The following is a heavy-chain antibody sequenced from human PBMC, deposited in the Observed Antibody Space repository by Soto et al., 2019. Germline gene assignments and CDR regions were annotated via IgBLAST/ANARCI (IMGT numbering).Heavy chain of an antibody. V-gene: IGHV3-23*01. CDR2: ISGGGSSR. CDR3: AKDYDVRFSGFDY. J-gene: IGHJ4*02. Sequence: GGSLRLSCAVSGFNFSNYAMSWVRQAPGKGLEWVSVISGGGSSRYYADSVKGRFTISRDNSKNTLSLQMNSLRAEDTAIYYCAKDYDVRFSGFDYWGQGTLVTVSS. CDR1: GFNFSNYA. D-gene: IGHD1-26*01.